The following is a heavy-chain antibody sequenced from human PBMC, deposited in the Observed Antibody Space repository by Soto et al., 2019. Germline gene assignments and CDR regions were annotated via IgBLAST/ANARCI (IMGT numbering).Heavy chain of an antibody. Sequence: EVQLVESGGGLVKPGGSLRLSCAASGNIFSKAWMSWVRQAPGKGLEWVGRIRSNTDGGTTDYVASVKGRFTISRDDSKNTLFLQMNSLATEDTAVYYCTIDPQEYVWASWGQGTLVTVSS. V-gene: IGHV3-15*01. CDR3: TIDPQEYVWAS. D-gene: IGHD3-16*01. CDR1: GNIFSKAW. CDR2: IRSNTDGGTT. J-gene: IGHJ5*02.